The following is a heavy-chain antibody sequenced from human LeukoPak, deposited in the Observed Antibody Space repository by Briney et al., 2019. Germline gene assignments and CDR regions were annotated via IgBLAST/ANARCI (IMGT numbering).Heavy chain of an antibody. CDR3: AKDFQWLDGGGFDY. D-gene: IGHD6-19*01. CDR2: ISYDGSNK. Sequence: GRSLRLSCAASGFTFSSYGMHWVRQAPGKGLEWVAVISYDGSNKYYADPVKGRFTISRDNSKNTLYLQMNSLRAEDTAVYYCAKDFQWLDGGGFDYWGQGTLVTVSS. J-gene: IGHJ4*02. V-gene: IGHV3-30*18. CDR1: GFTFSSYG.